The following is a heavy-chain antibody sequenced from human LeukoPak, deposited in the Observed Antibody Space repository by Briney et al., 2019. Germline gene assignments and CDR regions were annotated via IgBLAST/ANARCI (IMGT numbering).Heavy chain of an antibody. CDR2: ISGYNG. D-gene: IGHD2-2*01. V-gene: IGHV1-18*01. CDR1: GYTFTNYG. Sequence: GASVKVSCKASGYTFTNYGISRVRQAPGQGLEWMGWISGYNGNYVQNLQGRVTMTTDTSASAAYMELRSLRSDDTAVYYCARDLDIVVALAAPRHYGLDVWGQGTAVTVSS. CDR3: ARDLDIVVALAAPRHYGLDV. J-gene: IGHJ6*02.